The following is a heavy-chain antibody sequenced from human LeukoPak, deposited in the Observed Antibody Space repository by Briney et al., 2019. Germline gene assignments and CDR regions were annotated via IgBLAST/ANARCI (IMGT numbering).Heavy chain of an antibody. D-gene: IGHD3-9*01. V-gene: IGHV1-69*02. CDR1: GYTFTNYP. CDR2: IIPILGIA. Sequence: GASVKVSCKASGYTFTNYPITWVRQAPGQGLEWMGRIIPILGIANYAQKFQGRVTITADKSTSTAYMELSSLRSEDTAVYYCARSRYYDILTGMGFDYWGQGTLVTVSS. CDR3: ARSRYYDILTGMGFDY. J-gene: IGHJ4*02.